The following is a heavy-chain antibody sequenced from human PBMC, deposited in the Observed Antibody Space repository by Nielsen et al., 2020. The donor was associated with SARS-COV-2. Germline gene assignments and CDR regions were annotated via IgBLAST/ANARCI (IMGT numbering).Heavy chain of an antibody. Sequence: SETLSLTCTVSGYSISSGYYWGWIRQPPGKGLEWIGSIYHSGSTYYNPSLKSRVTISVDTSKNQFSLKLSSVTAADTAVYYCARIEGITMIVVVIKAWGQGTLVTVSS. CDR1: GYSISSGYY. CDR3: ARIEGITMIVVVIKA. D-gene: IGHD3-22*01. V-gene: IGHV4-38-2*02. J-gene: IGHJ4*02. CDR2: IYHSGST.